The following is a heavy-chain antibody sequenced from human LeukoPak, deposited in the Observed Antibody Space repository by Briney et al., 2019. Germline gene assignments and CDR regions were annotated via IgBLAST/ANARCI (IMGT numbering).Heavy chain of an antibody. CDR3: ARAVSGRFDY. J-gene: IGHJ4*02. CDR1: GGSMSPYH. D-gene: IGHD6-19*01. V-gene: IGHV4-59*08. Sequence: ETLSLTCTVSGGSMSPYHWSWIRQPPGKGLEWTGYIYYSGSTNYNPSLNSRVTISVDTSKNQFSLRLSSVTAADTAIYYCARAVSGRFDYWGQGTLVTASS. CDR2: IYYSGST.